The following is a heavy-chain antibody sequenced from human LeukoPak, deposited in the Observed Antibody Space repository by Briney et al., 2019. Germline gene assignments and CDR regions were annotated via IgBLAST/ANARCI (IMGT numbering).Heavy chain of an antibody. J-gene: IGHJ3*02. CDR1: GGFISSYY. V-gene: IGHV4-4*07. D-gene: IGHD3-10*01. CDR3: ARDLRGYGSGSYAVDAFDI. CDR2: IYTSGST. Sequence: SETLSLTCTVSGGFISSYYWSWIRQPAGKGLECIGRIYTSGSTNYNPSLKSRVTMSVDTSKNQFSLKLSSVTAADTAVYYCARDLRGYGSGSYAVDAFDIWGQGTMVTVSS.